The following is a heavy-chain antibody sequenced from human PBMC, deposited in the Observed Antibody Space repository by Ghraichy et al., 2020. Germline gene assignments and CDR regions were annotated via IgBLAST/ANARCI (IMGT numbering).Heavy chain of an antibody. CDR2: IYYSGST. Sequence: SETLSLTCTVSGGSISSYYWSWIRQPPGKGLEWIGYIYYSGSTNYNPSLKSRVTISVDTSKNQFSLKLSSVTAADTAVYYCARGGHTAMVSFDYWGQGTLVTVSS. J-gene: IGHJ4*02. D-gene: IGHD5-18*01. CDR1: GGSISSYY. V-gene: IGHV4-59*01. CDR3: ARGGHTAMVSFDY.